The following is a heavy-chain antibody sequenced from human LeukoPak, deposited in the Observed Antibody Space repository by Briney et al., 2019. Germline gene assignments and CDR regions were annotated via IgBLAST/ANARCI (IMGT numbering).Heavy chain of an antibody. CDR2: IVVGSGNT. CDR3: ARDRYYYDSSGYYGVDY. D-gene: IGHD3-22*01. Sequence: GTSVKVSCKASGFTFTSSAVQWVRQARGQRLEWIGWIVVGSGNTNYAQKFQERVTITRDMSTSTAYMELSSLRSEDTAVYYCARDRYYYDSSGYYGVDYWGQGTLVTVSS. J-gene: IGHJ4*02. V-gene: IGHV1-58*01. CDR1: GFTFTSSA.